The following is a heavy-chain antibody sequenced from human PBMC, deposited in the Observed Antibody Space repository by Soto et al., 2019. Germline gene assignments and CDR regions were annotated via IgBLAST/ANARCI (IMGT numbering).Heavy chain of an antibody. J-gene: IGHJ5*02. D-gene: IGHD1-7*01. CDR2: INHSGST. CDR1: GGSFSGYY. Sequence: SDTLSLTCAVYGGSFSGYYWSWIRQPPGKGLEWIGEINHSGSTNYNPSLKSRVTISVDTSKNQFSLKLSSVTAADTAVYYCASTYNWNYVWFDPPGQRTLVTVSS. CDR3: ASTYNWNYVWFDP. V-gene: IGHV4-34*01.